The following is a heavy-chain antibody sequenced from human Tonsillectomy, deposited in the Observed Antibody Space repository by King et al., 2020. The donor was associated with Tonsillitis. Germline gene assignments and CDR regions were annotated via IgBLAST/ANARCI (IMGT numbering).Heavy chain of an antibody. CDR3: AGGTGWVFDL. J-gene: IGHJ2*01. CDR1: GFTFSSYW. CDR2: IKQDGSEK. D-gene: IGHD1-1*01. Sequence: QLVQSGGGLVQPGGSLRLSCTASGFTFSSYWMTWVRQAPGKGLEWVAIIKQDGSEKYYVDSVKGRFTISRDNAKNSLYLQMNNLRAEDAAVYYCAGGTGWVFDLWGRGTRVTVSS. V-gene: IGHV3-7*03.